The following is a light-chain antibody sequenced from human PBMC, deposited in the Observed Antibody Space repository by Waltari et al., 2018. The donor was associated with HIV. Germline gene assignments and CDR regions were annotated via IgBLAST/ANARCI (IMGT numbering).Light chain of an antibody. Sequence: ELVMTQSPATLSVSPGERATLSCRASQSVSSNLAWYQQKPGQAPRLLIFAASTRATGIPARFSGSGSGTEFTLTISSLQSEDFALYYCQQYNDWPRTFGQGTKVEIK. CDR2: AAS. CDR1: QSVSSN. V-gene: IGKV3D-15*01. J-gene: IGKJ1*01. CDR3: QQYNDWPRT.